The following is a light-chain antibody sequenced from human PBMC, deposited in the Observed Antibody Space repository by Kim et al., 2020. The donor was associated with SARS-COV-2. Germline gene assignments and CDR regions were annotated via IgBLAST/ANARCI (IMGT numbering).Light chain of an antibody. CDR3: QQYNSYPWT. CDR2: KAS. Sequence: DIQMTQSPSTLSASVGDKITITCRAGQSISNLLAWYLQKPGKAPKLLIYKASSLESGVPSRFSGSGSGTEFTLTISSLQPDDFATYYCQQYNSYPWTFGQGTKVDIK. CDR1: QSISNL. V-gene: IGKV1-5*03. J-gene: IGKJ1*01.